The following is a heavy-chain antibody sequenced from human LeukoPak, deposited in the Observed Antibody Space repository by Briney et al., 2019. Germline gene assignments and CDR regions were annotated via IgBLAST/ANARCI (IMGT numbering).Heavy chain of an antibody. CDR3: ARQYGDYLYYFDY. D-gene: IGHD4-17*01. V-gene: IGHV4-31*03. CDR1: GGSISSGAYY. Sequence: SETLSLTCTVSGGSISSGAYYWSWIRQHPGKGLEWIGYIYYSGTTYYNPSLKSRLTISLDTSKNQFSLKLTSVTAADTAVYYYARQYGDYLYYFDYWGQGTLVTVSS. CDR2: IYYSGTT. J-gene: IGHJ4*02.